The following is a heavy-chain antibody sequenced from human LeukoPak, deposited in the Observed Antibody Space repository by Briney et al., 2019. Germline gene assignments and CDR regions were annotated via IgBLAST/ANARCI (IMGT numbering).Heavy chain of an antibody. CDR2: VYYSGST. CDR1: GDFITAYY. D-gene: IGHD5-18*01. CDR3: AREDTWIQLYNYFDY. J-gene: IGHJ4*02. Sequence: SETLSFTCTVSGDFITAYYWSWIRQPPGKGLEWIGYVYYSGSTEYNPSLRSRVTISLEMSKHQFSLNLTSVTAADTAVYYCAREDTWIQLYNYFDYWGQGTLVTVSS. V-gene: IGHV4-59*01.